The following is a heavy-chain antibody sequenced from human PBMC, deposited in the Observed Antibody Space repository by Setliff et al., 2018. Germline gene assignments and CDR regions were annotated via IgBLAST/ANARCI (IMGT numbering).Heavy chain of an antibody. V-gene: IGHV4-59*08. CDR2: IYYSGST. D-gene: IGHD3-16*01. CDR3: ARPPRGGRWYFDL. CDR1: RGSINSHY. J-gene: IGHJ2*01. Sequence: PSETLSPTCTVSRGSINSHYWSWIRQPPGKGLEWIGYIYYSGSTNYNPSLKSRVTISVDTSKNQFALKLSSVTAADTAVYYCARPPRGGRWYFDLWGRGTLVTVSS.